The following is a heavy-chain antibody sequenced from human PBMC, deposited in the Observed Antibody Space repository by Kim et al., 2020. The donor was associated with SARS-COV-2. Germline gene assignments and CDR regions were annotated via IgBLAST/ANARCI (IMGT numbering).Heavy chain of an antibody. D-gene: IGHD1-1*01. CDR2: INDSGST. J-gene: IGHJ4*02. CDR1: GESISSYY. CDR3: ARGHWNDPKNLEY. V-gene: IGHV4-34*01. Sequence: SETLSLTCDVYGESISSYYWSWIRQPPGKGLEWIAEINDSGSTNYNPALKSRVTMSVDKSNNQISLRLNSMTAADTAVYYCARGHWNDPKNLEYWGQGFLVTVSP.